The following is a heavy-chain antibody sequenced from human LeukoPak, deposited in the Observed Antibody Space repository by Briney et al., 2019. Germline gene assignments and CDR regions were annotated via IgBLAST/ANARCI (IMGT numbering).Heavy chain of an antibody. CDR2: IYYSGST. CDR3: ARGDYYYMDV. J-gene: IGHJ6*03. Sequence: PSETLSLTCAVSGDSIRSYYWSWIRQPPGKELEWIGYIYYSGSTNYNPSLKSRVTISIDTSKNQFSLKLSSVTAADTAVYYCARGDYYYMDVWGKGTTVTVPS. V-gene: IGHV4-59*01. CDR1: GDSIRSYY.